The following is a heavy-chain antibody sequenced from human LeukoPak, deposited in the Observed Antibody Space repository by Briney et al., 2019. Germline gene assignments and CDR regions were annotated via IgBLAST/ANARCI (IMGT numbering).Heavy chain of an antibody. CDR2: INPNSGGT. CDR1: GYTFTGYY. CDR3: ARAGLGYSSSWDYYYYMNV. D-gene: IGHD6-13*01. J-gene: IGHJ6*03. V-gene: IGHV1-2*02. Sequence: ASVTVSCKASGYTFTGYYMHWVRQAPGQGLERMGWINPNSGGTNYAQKFQGRVTMTRDTSISTVYMELSRLRSDDTAVYYCARAGLGYSSSWDYYYYMNVWGKGTTVTVSS.